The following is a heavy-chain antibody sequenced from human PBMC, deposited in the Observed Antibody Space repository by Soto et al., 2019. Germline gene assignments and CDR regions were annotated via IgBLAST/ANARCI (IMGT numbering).Heavy chain of an antibody. CDR2: INSDGSST. D-gene: IGHD6-19*01. J-gene: IGHJ4*02. CDR3: AVAVAGPTAIGY. Sequence: PGGSLRLSCAASGFTFSSYWMHWVRQAPGKGLMWVSRINSDGSSTSYADSVKGRFTISRDNAKNALYLQMNSLRAEDTAVYYCAVAVAGPTAIGYWGQGTLVTVSS. CDR1: GFTFSSYW. V-gene: IGHV3-74*01.